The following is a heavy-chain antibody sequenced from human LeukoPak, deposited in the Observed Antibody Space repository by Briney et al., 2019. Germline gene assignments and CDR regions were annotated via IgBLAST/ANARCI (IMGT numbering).Heavy chain of an antibody. V-gene: IGHV4-61*02. CDR1: GASISSGSYY. J-gene: IGHJ5*02. D-gene: IGHD3-22*01. CDR2: MHSSGRT. CDR3: ARADRYYYDSSGPLGP. Sequence: SETLSLTCTVSGASISSGSYYWTWIRQPAGKGLEWIGRMHSSGRTSYSPSLKSRVTISVDTSKNQFSLKLSSVTAADTAVYYCARADRYYYDSSGPLGPWGQGTLVTVSS.